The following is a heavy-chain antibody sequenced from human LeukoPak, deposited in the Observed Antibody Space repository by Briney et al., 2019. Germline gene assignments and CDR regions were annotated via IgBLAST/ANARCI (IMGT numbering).Heavy chain of an antibody. J-gene: IGHJ3*02. Sequence: SQTLSLTCATSGDTVSSNSAAWNWIRQSPSRGLEWLGRTYYRSKWYNDYALSVKSRITINADTSKNQFSLQLNSVTPEDTAVYYCARKYSSSWYDALDIWGQGTLVTVSS. CDR1: GDTVSSNSAA. CDR2: TYYRSKWYN. D-gene: IGHD6-13*01. CDR3: ARKYSSSWYDALDI. V-gene: IGHV6-1*01.